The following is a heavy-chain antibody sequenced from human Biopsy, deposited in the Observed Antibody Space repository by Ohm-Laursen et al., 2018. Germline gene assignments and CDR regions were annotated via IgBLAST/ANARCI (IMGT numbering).Heavy chain of an antibody. CDR2: INQSGET. CDR1: GATFSDYY. J-gene: IGHJ4*02. Sequence: SETLSLTCIVYGATFSDYYRSWIRQPPGKGLEWIGQINQSGETKYNPSLQSRVTISAEVSKNQFSLKLRSLTAADTAIYYCGNEVYGRDYWGQGARVTVSS. D-gene: IGHD4-17*01. V-gene: IGHV4-34*08. CDR3: GNEVYGRDY.